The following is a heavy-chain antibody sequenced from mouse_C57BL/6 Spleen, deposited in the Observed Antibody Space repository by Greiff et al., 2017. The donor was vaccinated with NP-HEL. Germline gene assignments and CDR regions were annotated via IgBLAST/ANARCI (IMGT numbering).Heavy chain of an antibody. CDR2: INPNYGTT. CDR1: GYSFADYN. D-gene: IGHD2-4*01. V-gene: IGHV1-39*01. CDR3: ARSGDYDGDGLGY. Sequence: VHVKQSGPELVKPGASVKISCKASGYSFADYNMNWVKQSNGKSLEWIGVINPNYGTTSYNQKFKGKATLTVDQSSSTAYMQLNSLTSEDSAVYYCARSGDYDGDGLGYWGQGTTLTVSS. J-gene: IGHJ2*01.